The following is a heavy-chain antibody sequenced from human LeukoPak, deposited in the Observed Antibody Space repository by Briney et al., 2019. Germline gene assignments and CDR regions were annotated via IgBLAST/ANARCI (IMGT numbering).Heavy chain of an antibody. CDR3: ARSAAAGTFFDY. V-gene: IGHV3-21*01. Sequence: GGSLRLSCAASGFTFSSYSMNWVRQAPGKGLEWVSSISSSSSYIYYADSVKGRFTISRDNAKNSLYLQMNSLRAEDTAVYYCARSAAAGTFFDYWGHGTLVTVSS. J-gene: IGHJ4*01. CDR1: GFTFSSYS. D-gene: IGHD6-13*01. CDR2: ISSSSSYI.